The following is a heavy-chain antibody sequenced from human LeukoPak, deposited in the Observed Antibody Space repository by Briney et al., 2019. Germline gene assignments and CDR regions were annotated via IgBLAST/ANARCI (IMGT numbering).Heavy chain of an antibody. Sequence: PGRSLRLSCAASGFTLDDYAMHWVRQAPGKGLEWVSGISWNSGSIGYADSVKGRFTISRDNAKNSLYMQMNSLRAEDTALYYCAKDMLRYCSSTSGLSGAFDIWGQGTLVTVSS. D-gene: IGHD2-2*01. V-gene: IGHV3-9*01. CDR1: GFTLDDYA. J-gene: IGHJ4*02. CDR2: ISWNSGSI. CDR3: AKDMLRYCSSTSGLSGAFDI.